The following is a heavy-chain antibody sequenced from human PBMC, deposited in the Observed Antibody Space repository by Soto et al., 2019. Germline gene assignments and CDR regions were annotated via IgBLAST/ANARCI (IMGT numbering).Heavy chain of an antibody. V-gene: IGHV1-69*12. D-gene: IGHD6-19*01. CDR3: ARGKQWLVRQMGVDYDCYGIDV. Sequence: QVQLVQSGAEVKKPGSSVKVSCKASGGTFSSYAISWVRQAPGQGLEWMGGIIPIFGTANYAQKFQGRVTXXXXHQXXXTITEDESTSXXYXEXXSLVSEEAAVYYCARGKQWLVRQMGVDYDCYGIDVWGQGTTGTVSS. CDR2: IIPIFGTA. J-gene: IGHJ6*02. CDR1: GGTFSSYA.